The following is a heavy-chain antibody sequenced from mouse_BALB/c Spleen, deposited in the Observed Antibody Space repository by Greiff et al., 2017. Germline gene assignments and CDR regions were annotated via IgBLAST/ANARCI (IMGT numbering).Heavy chain of an antibody. CDR3: TRENYAMDY. V-gene: IGHV1S22*01. J-gene: IGHJ4*01. CDR1: GYSFTSYW. Sequence: LQQPGSELVRPGASVKLSCKVSGYSFTSYWMHWVKQRPGQGLEWIGNIYPGSGSTNYDEKFKSKATRTVDTSSSTAYMQLSSLTSEDSAVYYCTRENYAMDYWGQGTSVTVSS. CDR2: IYPGSGST.